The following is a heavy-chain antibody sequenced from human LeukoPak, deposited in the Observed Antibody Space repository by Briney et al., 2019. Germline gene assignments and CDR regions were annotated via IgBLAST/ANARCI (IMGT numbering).Heavy chain of an antibody. CDR2: INHSGST. Sequence: SETLSLTCAVYGGSFSGHYWSWIRQPPGKGLEWIGEINHSGSTNYNPSLKSRVTISVDKSKNQFSLKLSSVTAADTAVYYCARATTDYYDSSGYQYYFDYWGQGTLVTVSS. V-gene: IGHV4-34*01. CDR3: ARATTDYYDSSGYQYYFDY. J-gene: IGHJ4*02. CDR1: GGSFSGHY. D-gene: IGHD3-22*01.